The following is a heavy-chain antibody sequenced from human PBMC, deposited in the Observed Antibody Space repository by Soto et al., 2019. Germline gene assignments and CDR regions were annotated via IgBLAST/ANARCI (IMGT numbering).Heavy chain of an antibody. CDR3: ARDRLGVSVTGGGFDS. V-gene: IGHV1-18*01. J-gene: IGHJ4*02. Sequence: QVQLVQSGGEVKQPGASVKVSCKASGYTFSNFGLSWVRQAPGQGLELMGWISPYNGNTNYAQKLQGRLTMTTDTSTCTAYMELRSLRADDTAVYYCARDRLGVSVTGGGFDSWGQGTLVTVSS. CDR1: GYTFSNFG. D-gene: IGHD2-8*01. CDR2: ISPYNGNT.